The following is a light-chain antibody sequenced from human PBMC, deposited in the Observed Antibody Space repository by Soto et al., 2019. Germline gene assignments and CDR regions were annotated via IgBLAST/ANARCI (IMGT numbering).Light chain of an antibody. CDR3: QQSYSSPRT. J-gene: IGKJ1*01. V-gene: IGKV1-39*01. Sequence: DIQMTQSRSSLSESVGDSVTITCRASQSISTYLNWYQLKQGKAPKLLRSAAPGSQSDVPSNFSGSGSGTDFTLTISRLQPEDFATYYCQQSYSSPRTVAQGPKVDIK. CDR2: AAP. CDR1: QSISTY.